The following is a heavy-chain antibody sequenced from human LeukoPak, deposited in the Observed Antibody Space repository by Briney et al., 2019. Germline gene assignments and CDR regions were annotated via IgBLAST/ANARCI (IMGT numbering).Heavy chain of an antibody. Sequence: SETLSLTCAVSGYSISSSNWWGWIRQPPGKGLEWIGYIYYSGSIYYNPSLKSRVTMSVDTSKNQFSLKLSSVTAVDTAVYYCARSSSSWHAPYYYYMDVWGKGTTVTVSS. V-gene: IGHV4-28*05. CDR1: GYSISSSNW. CDR2: IYYSGSI. D-gene: IGHD6-13*01. J-gene: IGHJ6*03. CDR3: ARSSSSWHAPYYYYMDV.